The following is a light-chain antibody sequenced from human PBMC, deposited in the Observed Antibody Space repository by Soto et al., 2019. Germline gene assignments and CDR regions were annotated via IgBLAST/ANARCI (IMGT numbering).Light chain of an antibody. Sequence: DIQMTQSPSSLSASVGDRVTITCRASQHIGTYLNWYRQKPGEAPEVLIYGASNLEDGVSSRFSGSGSVTAFTLTIDSLQSEDFATYFCQQSSSITFGAGTKVEI. J-gene: IGKJ4*01. CDR1: QHIGTY. CDR2: GAS. V-gene: IGKV1-39*01. CDR3: QQSSSIT.